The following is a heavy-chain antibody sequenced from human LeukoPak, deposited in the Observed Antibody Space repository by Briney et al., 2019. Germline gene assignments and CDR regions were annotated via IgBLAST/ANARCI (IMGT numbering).Heavy chain of an antibody. D-gene: IGHD3-22*01. CDR3: GRGNYYDSSGYYFDY. Sequence: PGGSLRLSCAASGFTFDDYGMSWVRQAPGNGLEWVSGINWNGGSTGYADSVKGRFTISRDNAKNSLYLQMNSLRAEDTALYYFGRGNYYDSSGYYFDYCGQGTLVTVSS. CDR2: INWNGGST. J-gene: IGHJ4*02. V-gene: IGHV3-20*04. CDR1: GFTFDDYG.